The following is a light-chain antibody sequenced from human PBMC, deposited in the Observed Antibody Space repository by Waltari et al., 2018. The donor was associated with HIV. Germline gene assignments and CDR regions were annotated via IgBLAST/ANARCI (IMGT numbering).Light chain of an antibody. CDR1: SGQSSYA. CDR3: QTWGTGIQV. Sequence: HLVLTQSPSASASLGASVRLTCTLSSGQSSYAIAWHQQQPETGPRFLMKLNSDGSHNKGDGVPDRFSGSSSGAERYLTITSLQSDDEADYYCQTWGTGIQVFGGGTKLTVL. CDR2: LNSDGSH. V-gene: IGLV4-69*01. J-gene: IGLJ3*02.